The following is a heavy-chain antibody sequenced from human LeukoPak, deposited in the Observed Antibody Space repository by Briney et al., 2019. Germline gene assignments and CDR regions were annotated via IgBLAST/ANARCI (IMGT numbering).Heavy chain of an antibody. J-gene: IGHJ4*02. D-gene: IGHD5-12*01. CDR1: GGTFSSYA. CDR2: MNPNSGNT. Sequence: ASVKVSCKASGGTFSSYAISWVRQAPGQGLEWMGWMNPNSGNTGYAQKFQGRVTMTRNTSISTAYMELSSLRSEDTAVYYCARGGDIVATMGGYWGQGTLVTVSS. CDR3: ARGGDIVATMGGY. V-gene: IGHV1-8*02.